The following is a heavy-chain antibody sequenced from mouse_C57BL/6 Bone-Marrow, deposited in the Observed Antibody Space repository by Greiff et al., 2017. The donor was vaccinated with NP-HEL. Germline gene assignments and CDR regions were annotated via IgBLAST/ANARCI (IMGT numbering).Heavy chain of an antibody. CDR2: IDPSDSYT. CDR3: AREGVVARYYFDY. Sequence: QVPLQQPGAELLKPGASVKLFCKASCYTFTSYWMQWVKQRAGPGPGWIGEIDPSDSYTNYNQKFKGKATVTVDTASSTAYMQLSSLTSEDSAVYYCAREGVVARYYFDYWGQGTTLTVSS. V-gene: IGHV1-50*01. J-gene: IGHJ2*01. CDR1: CYTFTSYW. D-gene: IGHD1-1*01.